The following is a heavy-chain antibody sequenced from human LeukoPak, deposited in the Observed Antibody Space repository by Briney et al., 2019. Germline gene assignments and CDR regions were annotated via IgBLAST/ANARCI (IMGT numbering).Heavy chain of an antibody. J-gene: IGHJ4*02. CDR1: GFTFNSYW. V-gene: IGHV3-7*01. D-gene: IGHD5-12*01. CDR2: IKHDGSEK. CDR3: ARDSGHTGYDLLDY. Sequence: GGSLRLSCADSGFTFNSYWMGWVRQTPGKGLEWVANIKHDGSEKYYVDSVEGRFTISRDNAKNSLFLQMNSLRAEDTAVYYRARDSGHTGYDLLDYWGQGTLVTVSS.